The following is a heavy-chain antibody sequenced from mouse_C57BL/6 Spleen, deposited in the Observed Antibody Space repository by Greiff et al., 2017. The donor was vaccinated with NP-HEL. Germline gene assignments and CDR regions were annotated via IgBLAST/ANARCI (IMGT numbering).Heavy chain of an antibody. CDR2: IDPSDSYT. V-gene: IGHV1-50*01. CDR1: GYTFTSYW. CDR3: ARDYSNYVDY. Sequence: VQLQQPGAELVKPGASVKLSCKASGYTFTSYWMQWVKQRPGQGLEWIGEIDPSDSYTNYNQKFKGKATLTVDTSSSTAYMQLSSLTSEDSAVYYCARDYSNYVDYWGQGTSVTVSS. D-gene: IGHD2-5*01. J-gene: IGHJ4*01.